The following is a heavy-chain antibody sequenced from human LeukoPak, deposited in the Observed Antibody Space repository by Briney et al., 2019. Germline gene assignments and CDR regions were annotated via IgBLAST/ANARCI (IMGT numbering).Heavy chain of an antibody. V-gene: IGHV3-21*01. D-gene: IGHD6-19*01. Sequence: GSLRLSCAASGFTFSSYSMNRVRQAPGKELEWVSSISSSSSYIYYADSVKGRFTISRDNAKNSLYLQMNSLRAEDTAVYYCARDSGENIAVAGTIDYWGQGTLVTVSS. CDR1: GFTFSSYS. J-gene: IGHJ4*02. CDR2: ISSSSSYI. CDR3: ARDSGENIAVAGTIDY.